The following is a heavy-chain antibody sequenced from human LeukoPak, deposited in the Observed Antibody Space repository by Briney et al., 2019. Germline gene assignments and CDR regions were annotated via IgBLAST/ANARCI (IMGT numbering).Heavy chain of an antibody. D-gene: IGHD1-1*01. Sequence: SETLSLTCAVSGGSFSSNNGWIWVRQSPEKGLEWIGEIYHDGSTNYNPSLKSRVTISVDTSKNRFSLKLSSVTAADTAVYYCARDNTGTTFDYWGQGTLGTVSS. CDR1: GGSFSSNNG. CDR2: IYHDGST. J-gene: IGHJ4*02. CDR3: ARDNTGTTFDY. V-gene: IGHV4-4*02.